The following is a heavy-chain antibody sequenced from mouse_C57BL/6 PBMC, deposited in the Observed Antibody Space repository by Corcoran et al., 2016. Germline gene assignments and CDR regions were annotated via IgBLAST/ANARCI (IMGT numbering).Heavy chain of an antibody. J-gene: IGHJ2*01. CDR1: GYTFTDYD. D-gene: IGHD1-1*01. CDR2: IYPGSGNT. CDR3: ARSGVLLRSRFDY. V-gene: IGHV1-76*01. Sequence: QVQLKQSGAELVRPGASVKLSCKASGYTFTDYDINWVKQRPGQGLELIARIYPGSGNTYYNEKFKGKATLTAEKSSSTAYMQLSSLTSEDSAVYFCARSGVLLRSRFDYWGQGTTLTVSS.